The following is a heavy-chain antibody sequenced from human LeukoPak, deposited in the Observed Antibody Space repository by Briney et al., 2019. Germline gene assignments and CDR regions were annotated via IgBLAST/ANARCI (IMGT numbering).Heavy chain of an antibody. CDR1: GYTFTGYY. CDR3: ASWTTVTTVFDY. CDR2: INPNSGGT. D-gene: IGHD4-17*01. Sequence: ASVKVSCKASGYTFTGYYMHWVRQAPGQGLEWMGWINPNSGGTNYAQKFQGRVTMTRDASISTAYMELSRLRSDDTAVYYCASWTTVTTVFDYWGQGTLVTVSS. J-gene: IGHJ4*02. V-gene: IGHV1-2*02.